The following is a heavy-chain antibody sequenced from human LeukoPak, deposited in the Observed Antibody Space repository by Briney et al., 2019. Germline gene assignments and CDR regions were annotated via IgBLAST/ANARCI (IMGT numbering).Heavy chain of an antibody. CDR1: GFTVSSNS. CDR3: AKDSGYYDSSGYYYSEHAFDI. D-gene: IGHD3-22*01. CDR2: IYSGGNT. J-gene: IGHJ3*02. Sequence: GGSLRLSCTVSGFTVSSNSMSWVRQAPGKGLEWVSFIYSGGNTHYSDSVKGRFTISRDNSKNTLYLQMNSLRAEDTAVYYCAKDSGYYDSSGYYYSEHAFDIWGQGTMVTVSS. V-gene: IGHV3-53*01.